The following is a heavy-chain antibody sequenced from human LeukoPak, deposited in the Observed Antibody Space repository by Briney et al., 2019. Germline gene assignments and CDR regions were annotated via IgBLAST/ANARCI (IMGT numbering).Heavy chain of an antibody. CDR2: IIAYNGNT. V-gene: IGHV1-18*01. CDR1: GYTFTSYG. D-gene: IGHD6-6*01. Sequence: GASVKVSCKASGYTFTSYGISWVRPAPGQGREWMGWIIAYNGNTNYSQKLQGRVTMTADTSTSTAYMELRSLRSDDTAVYYCARDRGSSSRLFDYWGQGTLVTVSS. CDR3: ARDRGSSSRLFDY. J-gene: IGHJ4*02.